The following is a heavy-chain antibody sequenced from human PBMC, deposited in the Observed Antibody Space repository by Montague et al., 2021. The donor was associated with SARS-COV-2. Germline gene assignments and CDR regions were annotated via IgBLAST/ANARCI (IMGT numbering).Heavy chain of an antibody. CDR3: AGHGWGWLGSLRPFVY. V-gene: IGHV4-39*01. D-gene: IGHD5-12*01. Sequence: SETLSLTCTVSGGSISSRNYYWGRIRQPPGKGLEWIGSIYYNGSTYYNPSLKSRVTISVDTSKNQFSLKRSSATAADTAVYYCAGHGWGWLGSLRPFVYWGTAAL. CDR1: GGSISSRNYY. J-gene: IGHJ4*03. CDR2: IYYNGST.